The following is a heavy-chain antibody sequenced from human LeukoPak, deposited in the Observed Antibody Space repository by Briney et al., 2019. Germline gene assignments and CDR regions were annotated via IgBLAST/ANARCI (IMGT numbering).Heavy chain of an antibody. D-gene: IGHD6-19*01. CDR3: ARYPSSVAGPFDY. V-gene: IGHV3-30*19. CDR1: GFTFSSYG. Sequence: GGSLRLPCAASGFTFSSYGMHWVRQAPGKGLEWVAVISYDGSNKYYADSVKGRFTISRDNSKNTLYLQMNSLRAEDTAVYYCARYPSSVAGPFDYWGQGTLVTVSS. CDR2: ISYDGSNK. J-gene: IGHJ4*02.